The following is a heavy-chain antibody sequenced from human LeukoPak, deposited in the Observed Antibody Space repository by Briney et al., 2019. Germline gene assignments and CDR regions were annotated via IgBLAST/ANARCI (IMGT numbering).Heavy chain of an antibody. Sequence: GGSLRLSCAASGLTFSDPYMDWVRQAPGKGLEWVGRARNKANSYTTEYAASVKGRFTISRDDSKNSLYLQMNSLKTEDTAVYYCTRGSDYGGNSIPFDYWGQGTLVTVSS. CDR1: GLTFSDPY. CDR2: ARNKANSYTT. J-gene: IGHJ4*02. V-gene: IGHV3-72*01. CDR3: TRGSDYGGNSIPFDY. D-gene: IGHD4-23*01.